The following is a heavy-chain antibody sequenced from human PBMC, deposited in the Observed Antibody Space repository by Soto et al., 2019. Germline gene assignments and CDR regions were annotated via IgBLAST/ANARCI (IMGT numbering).Heavy chain of an antibody. D-gene: IGHD3-16*01. CDR3: ERDRGGLGY. Sequence: QVQLQQSGPGLVKPSQTLSLTCAISGDSVSSNTAAWNWIRQSPSRGLEWLGRTYYRSKWYNDYALSVKSRRSINADTSNNKFSPQLRSVTPEDTGVYYYERDRGGLGYGVQGTMVTVSS. V-gene: IGHV6-1*01. CDR1: GDSVSSNTAA. J-gene: IGHJ4*02. CDR2: TYYRSKWYN.